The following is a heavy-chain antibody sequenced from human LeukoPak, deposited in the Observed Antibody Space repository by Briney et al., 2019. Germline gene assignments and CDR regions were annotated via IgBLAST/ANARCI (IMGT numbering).Heavy chain of an antibody. CDR3: ASSQDY. CDR2: VSSSSRTI. Sequence: GGSLRLSCAASGFTVSSNYMSWVRQAPGKGLEWVSYVSSSSRTIYYADSVKGRFTISRDNAKNSLYLQMNSLRAEDTAVYYCASSQDYWGQGTLVTVSS. J-gene: IGHJ4*02. V-gene: IGHV3-48*01. CDR1: GFTVSSNY.